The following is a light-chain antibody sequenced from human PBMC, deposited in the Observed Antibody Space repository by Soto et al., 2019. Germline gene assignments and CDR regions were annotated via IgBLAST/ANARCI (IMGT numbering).Light chain of an antibody. Sequence: DIQMTQSPSSLSASVGDRVTITCQASQDISDSLNWYQQKPGKAPKLLIYDASNLKTGVPSRFTGSGSGTDFTFTINSLQPEDIATYYCQQYDNLPVTLGHGTRLEIK. CDR3: QQYDNLPVT. CDR2: DAS. J-gene: IGKJ5*01. CDR1: QDISDS. V-gene: IGKV1-33*01.